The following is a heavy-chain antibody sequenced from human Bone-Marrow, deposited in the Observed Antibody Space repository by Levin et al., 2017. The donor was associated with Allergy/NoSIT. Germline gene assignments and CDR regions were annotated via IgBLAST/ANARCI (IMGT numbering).Heavy chain of an antibody. CDR3: ARTLRQFSSRWHDS. J-gene: IGHJ4*02. V-gene: IGHV2-70*01. CDR2: VDWDDDK. D-gene: IGHD6-13*01. Sequence: SGPTLVKPTQTLTLTCTFSGFSLTTSGMCVSWIRQPPGKALEWLALVDWDDDKYYSPSLKTRPTVSKDTSKHQGSLTMTNMDPVDTATYFCARTLRQFSSRWHDSWGQGTLVTVSS. CDR1: GFSLTTSGMC.